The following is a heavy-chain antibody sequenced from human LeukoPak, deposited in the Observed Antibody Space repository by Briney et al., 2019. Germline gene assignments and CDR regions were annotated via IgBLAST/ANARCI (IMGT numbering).Heavy chain of an antibody. V-gene: IGHV5-51*01. CDR2: VYPPDSDV. D-gene: IGHD3-9*01. Sequence: GESLKISCKGVGYDFTNNWIGWVRQMPGKGLEWMGIVYPPDSDVSYSPSFQGQVTISVDKSISTAYLQWSNLKAADTAIYYCARRVLTGSDWFDPWGQGTLVTVTS. CDR1: GYDFTNNW. CDR3: ARRVLTGSDWFDP. J-gene: IGHJ5*02.